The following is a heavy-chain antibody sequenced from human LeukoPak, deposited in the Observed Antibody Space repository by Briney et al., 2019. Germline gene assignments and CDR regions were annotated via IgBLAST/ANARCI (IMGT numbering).Heavy chain of an antibody. CDR1: GYAFINNW. V-gene: IGHV1-46*01. D-gene: IGHD4-23*01. J-gene: IGHJ4*02. Sequence: GASVKVSCKASGYAFINNWMHWVRQAPGQGLEWVGLIDPTGTTTLYAQKFQGRVTLTRDMSTSTDYMELRSLKSEDTAVYYCARVPVKAVAAKPFDYWGQGTLVTVSS. CDR2: IDPTGTTT. CDR3: ARVPVKAVAAKPFDY.